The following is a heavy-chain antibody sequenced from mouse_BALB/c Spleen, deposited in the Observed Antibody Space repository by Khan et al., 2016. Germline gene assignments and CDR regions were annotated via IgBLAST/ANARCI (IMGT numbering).Heavy chain of an antibody. CDR2: INPSSSYT. CDR1: GYSFTSYT. D-gene: IGHD1-1*01. CDR3: ARYSTTVVAPLDY. J-gene: IGHJ2*01. V-gene: IGHV1-4*01. Sequence: QVRLQQSGAELARPGASVKMSCKASGYSFTSYTMHWVKQRPGQGLEWLGFINPSSSYTNYNQNFKDKATLTADKSSSTAYMQLSSLTSEDSAVYFSARYSTTVVAPLDYWGQGTTLTVSS.